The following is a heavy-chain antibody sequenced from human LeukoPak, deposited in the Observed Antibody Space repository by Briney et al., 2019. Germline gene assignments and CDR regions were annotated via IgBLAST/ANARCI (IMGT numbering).Heavy chain of an antibody. CDR2: INPNSGGT. CDR1: GYTFTGYY. J-gene: IGHJ4*02. D-gene: IGHD3-16*02. V-gene: IGHV1-2*02. CDR3: ARDRTLGVWGSYPGY. Sequence: GASVKVSCKASGYTFTGYYMHWVRQAPGQGLEWMGWINPNSGGTNYAQKFQGRVTMTRDTSISTAYMELRSLRSDDTAVYYCARDRTLGVWGSYPGYWGQGTLVTVSS.